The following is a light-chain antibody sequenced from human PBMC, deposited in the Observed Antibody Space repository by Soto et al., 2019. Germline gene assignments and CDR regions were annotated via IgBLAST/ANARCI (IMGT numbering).Light chain of an antibody. CDR3: QQYYNTPIT. CDR1: QSVLYSSNNKNY. CDR2: WAS. V-gene: IGKV4-1*01. J-gene: IGKJ5*01. Sequence: DIVMTQSPDSLAVSLGERATINCKPSQSVLYSSNNKNYLAWYQQKPGQPPKLLIYWASTPASGVPARFSGSGSGTDFTLTISSLQAEDVAVYYCQQYYNTPITFGQGTRLEIK.